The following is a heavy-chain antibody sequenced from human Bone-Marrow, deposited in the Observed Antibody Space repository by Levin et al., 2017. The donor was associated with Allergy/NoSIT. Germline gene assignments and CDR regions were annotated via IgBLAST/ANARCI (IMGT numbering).Heavy chain of an antibody. D-gene: IGHD3-3*01. CDR2: ISSSGSTI. CDR3: ARNAAAHLDDFWSGYDAFDI. Sequence: GGSLRLSCAASGFTFSSYEMNWVRQAPGKGLEWVSYISSSGSTIYYADSVKGRFTISRDNAKNSLYLQMNSLRAEDTAVYYCARNAAAHLDDFWSGYDAFDIWGQGTMVTVSS. V-gene: IGHV3-48*03. CDR1: GFTFSSYE. J-gene: IGHJ3*02.